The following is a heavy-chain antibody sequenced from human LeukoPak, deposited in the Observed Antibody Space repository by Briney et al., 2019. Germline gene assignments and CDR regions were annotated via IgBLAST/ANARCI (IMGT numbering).Heavy chain of an antibody. CDR1: GYTFTGYY. CDR2: INPNSGGT. CDR3: ARDRAWDCSSTSCYGWTYYYYGMDV. J-gene: IGHJ6*02. V-gene: IGHV1-2*02. D-gene: IGHD2-2*01. Sequence: ASVKVSCKASGYTFTGYYMHWVRQAPGQGLEWMGWINPNSGGTNYAQKFQGRVTMTRDTSISTAYMELSRLRSDDTAVYYCARDRAWDCSSTSCYGWTYYYYGMDVWGQGTTVTVSS.